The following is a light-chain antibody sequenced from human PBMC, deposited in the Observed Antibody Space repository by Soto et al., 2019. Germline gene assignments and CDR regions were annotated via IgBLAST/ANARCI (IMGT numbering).Light chain of an antibody. CDR2: EVS. V-gene: IGLV2-14*01. Sequence: QSVLTQPASVSGSPGQSITISCTGTSSDVGGYNYVSWYQQHPGQAPKLMIYEVSNRPSGASHRFSGSKSANTASLTISGLQAEDEADYYCSSYTSSNSWVFGGGTQLNV. CDR1: SSDVGGYNY. CDR3: SSYTSSNSWV. J-gene: IGLJ3*02.